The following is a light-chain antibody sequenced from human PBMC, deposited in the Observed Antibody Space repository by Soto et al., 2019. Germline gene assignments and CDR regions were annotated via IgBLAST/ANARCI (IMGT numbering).Light chain of an antibody. V-gene: IGLV2-8*01. CDR3: NSYAGTNGFV. J-gene: IGLJ1*01. CDR1: SSDIGAYDY. CDR2: EVN. Sequence: QSALTQPASLSGSPGQSITISCTGTSSDIGAYDYVSWFQQHPGKAPKLMISEVNKRPSGVPDRFSGSKSGNTASLTVSGLRTEDEADYYCNSYAGTNGFVFGTGTKLTVL.